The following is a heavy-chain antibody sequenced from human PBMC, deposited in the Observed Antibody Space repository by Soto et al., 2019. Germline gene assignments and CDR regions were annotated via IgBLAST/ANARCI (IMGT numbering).Heavy chain of an antibody. V-gene: IGHV3-23*01. CDR3: EYGPLS. D-gene: IGHD3-10*01. Sequence: EVHLLESGGGLVQPGGSLRLSCAASGVTFSSYAMTWVRQAPGKGLEWVSSISGSGANTYYADSVKGRFTISRDISKNTLYLQMNDLRAEDTAVYYCEYGPLSWGQGTLVTVSS. CDR1: GVTFSSYA. CDR2: ISGSGANT. J-gene: IGHJ4*02.